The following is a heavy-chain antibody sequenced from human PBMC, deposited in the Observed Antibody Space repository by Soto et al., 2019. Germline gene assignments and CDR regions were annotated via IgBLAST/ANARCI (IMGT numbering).Heavy chain of an antibody. CDR1: GFTFSNAW. CDR2: IKSKPDGGTI. D-gene: IGHD2-15*01. J-gene: IGHJ4*01. Sequence: EVQLVESGGGLVEPGESLRVSCAVSGFTFSNAWMSWVRQAPGKGVELIGRIKSKPDGGTIDYIASVKGRLSISGDNAGNTRLLQMNSLKTEATDVYFCTAGVETASLGLHFWGHGTLVTVAS. CDR3: TAGVETASLGLHF. V-gene: IGHV3-15*01.